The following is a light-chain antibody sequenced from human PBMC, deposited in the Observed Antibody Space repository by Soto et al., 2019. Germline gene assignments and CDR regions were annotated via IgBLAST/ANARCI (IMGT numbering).Light chain of an antibody. CDR1: QSVSDK. Sequence: EIMMTQSPDTLSLSPGEISTLSCRASQSVSDKVAWYQQTSGQPPKXLIYGASSRATGIPARFSGSGSGTEFTLTINSLQSEDFAVYFCQQYNNWPTFGQGTKVDIK. CDR3: QQYNNWPT. J-gene: IGKJ1*01. CDR2: GAS. V-gene: IGKV3D-15*01.